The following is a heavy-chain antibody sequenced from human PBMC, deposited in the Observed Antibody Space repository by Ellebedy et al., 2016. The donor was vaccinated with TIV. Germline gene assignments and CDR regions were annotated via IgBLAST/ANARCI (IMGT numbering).Heavy chain of an antibody. V-gene: IGHV3-30*03. CDR2: ISYDGSHR. J-gene: IGHJ4*02. CDR3: AREHMTSTGSPLDY. D-gene: IGHD1-1*01. Sequence: GESLKISCAASGFIFSSNGMHWVRQAPGKGLEWVAIISYDGSHRYYADSVKGRFTISRDISKNTLYLQMNSLRAEDTAVYYCAREHMTSTGSPLDYWGQGTLVTVSS. CDR1: GFIFSSNG.